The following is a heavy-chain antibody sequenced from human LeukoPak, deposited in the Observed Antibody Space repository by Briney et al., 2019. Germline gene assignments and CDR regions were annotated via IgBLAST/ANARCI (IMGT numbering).Heavy chain of an antibody. Sequence: ASVKVSFKSSGYTFTKYYMHWVRQAPGQGLEWMGWLNSNTGGTNYAQKFQGRVTMTRDTSTSTVYMELSSLRSDDTAVYYCARDFLGVSVWFGESASLDFWGQGTLVTVSS. D-gene: IGHD3-10*01. J-gene: IGHJ4*02. V-gene: IGHV1-2*02. CDR1: GYTFTKYY. CDR3: ARDFLGVSVWFGESASLDF. CDR2: LNSNTGGT.